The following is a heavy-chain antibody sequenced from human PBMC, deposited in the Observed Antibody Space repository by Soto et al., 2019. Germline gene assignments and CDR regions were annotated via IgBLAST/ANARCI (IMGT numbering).Heavy chain of an antibody. V-gene: IGHV4-61*01. CDR2: IYCSGST. Sequence: SETRSRTCTVSGGSVSSDTHYWSWIRQPPGKRREWIGVIYCSGSTNYNPSLKSRVTMSVDTSKNQFSLKLRSVIVADTAVYHCARFVRSCSGTTCYTRADVWGQGTTVTVSS. CDR1: GGSVSSDTHY. CDR3: ARFVRSCSGTTCYTRADV. D-gene: IGHD2-2*02. J-gene: IGHJ6*02.